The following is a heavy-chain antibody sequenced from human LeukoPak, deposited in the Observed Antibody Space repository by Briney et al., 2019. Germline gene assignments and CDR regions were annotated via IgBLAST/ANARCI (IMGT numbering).Heavy chain of an antibody. CDR1: AFTFSDYY. J-gene: IGHJ5*02. D-gene: IGHD6-19*01. V-gene: IGHV3-11*01. CDR2: ISSSGSTI. Sequence: MTGGSLRLSCAASAFTFSDYYMSWIRQAPGKGLEWVSYISSSGSTIYYADSVKGRFTISRDNAKNSLYLQMNSLRAEDTAVYYCARDPSRISVAGREWFDPWGQGTLVTVSS. CDR3: ARDPSRISVAGREWFDP.